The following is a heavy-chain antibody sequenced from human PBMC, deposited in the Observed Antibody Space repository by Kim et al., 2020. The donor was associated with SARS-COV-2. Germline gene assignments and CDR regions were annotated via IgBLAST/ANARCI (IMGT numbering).Heavy chain of an antibody. CDR1: GYTFTSYY. CDR3: ARPEPDYYGMDV. V-gene: IGHV1-46*01. CDR2: INPSGGST. J-gene: IGHJ6*02. Sequence: ASVKVSCKASGYTFTSYYMHWVRQAPGQGLEWMGIINPSGGSTSYAQKFQGRVTKTRDTSTSTVYMELSSLRSEDTAVYYCARPEPDYYGMDVWGQGTTVTVSS.